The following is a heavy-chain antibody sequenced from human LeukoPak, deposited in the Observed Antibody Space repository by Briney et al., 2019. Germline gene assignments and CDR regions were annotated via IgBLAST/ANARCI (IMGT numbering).Heavy chain of an antibody. D-gene: IGHD3-3*01. J-gene: IGHJ6*03. CDR3: SRGSTQRGVVDFWSGYYYYYYMDV. V-gene: IGHV1-18*01. Sequence: GSVHDSCMASRYTPSSYVISGVRPAPGRGLEGVGWISVYNGNTNYAQKVQGRVTMTPDTTTRTAYMEQRKPRAHDAAVYYCSRGSTQRGVVDFWSGYYYYYYMDVWGKGTTVTVSS. CDR2: ISVYNGNT. CDR1: RYTPSSYV.